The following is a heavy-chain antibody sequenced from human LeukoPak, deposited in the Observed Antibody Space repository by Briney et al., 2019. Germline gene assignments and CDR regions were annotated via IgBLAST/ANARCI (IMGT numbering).Heavy chain of an antibody. CDR3: ARAKYEYYYDSSGYYRRYYFDY. D-gene: IGHD3-22*01. Sequence: SETLSRTCTVSGGSISSYYWSWIRQPPGKGLEWIGYIYYSGSTNYNPSLKSRVTISVDTSKNQFSLKLSSVTAADTAVYYCARAKYEYYYDSSGYYRRYYFDYWGQGTLVTVSS. J-gene: IGHJ4*02. CDR1: GGSISSYY. V-gene: IGHV4-59*01. CDR2: IYYSGST.